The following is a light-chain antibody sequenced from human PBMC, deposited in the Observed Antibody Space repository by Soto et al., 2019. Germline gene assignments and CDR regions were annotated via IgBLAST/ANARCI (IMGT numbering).Light chain of an antibody. V-gene: IGKV1-12*01. J-gene: IGKJ5*01. Sequence: IQSTPYPSYVYASVGDTVTISCRASQGIGTWLAWYQQEPRKAPKLLIAAASSLQSGVPSRFSGSGTGTDFTLTIISLQPEDFATYYCQQASTFPHTFGQRTRLAIK. CDR1: QGIGTW. CDR2: AAS. CDR3: QQASTFPHT.